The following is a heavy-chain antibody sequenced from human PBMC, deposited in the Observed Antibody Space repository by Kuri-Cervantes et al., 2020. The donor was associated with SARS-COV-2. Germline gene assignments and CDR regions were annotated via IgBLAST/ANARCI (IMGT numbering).Heavy chain of an antibody. Sequence: GESLKISCAASGFTFSSYAMSWVRQAPGKGLEWVSAISGSGGSTYYADSVKGRFTISRDNSENTLYLQMNSLRAEDTAVYYCAKDHGYSSSWPIDYWGQGTLVTVSS. J-gene: IGHJ4*02. D-gene: IGHD6-13*01. CDR2: ISGSGGST. V-gene: IGHV3-23*01. CDR1: GFTFSSYA. CDR3: AKDHGYSSSWPIDY.